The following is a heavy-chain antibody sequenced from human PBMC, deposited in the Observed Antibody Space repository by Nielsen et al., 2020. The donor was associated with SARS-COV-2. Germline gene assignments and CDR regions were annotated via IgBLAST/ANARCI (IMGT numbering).Heavy chain of an antibody. Sequence: GESLKISCAASGFTFSDYYMSWIRQAPGKGLEWVSYISSSSSTIYYADSVKGRFTISRDNAQNSLYLQMNSLRAEDTAVYYCARVNGVGPYYYYYYMDVWGKGTTVTVSS. V-gene: IGHV3-11*04. CDR2: ISSSSSTI. J-gene: IGHJ6*03. CDR3: ARVNGVGPYYYYYYMDV. CDR1: GFTFSDYY. D-gene: IGHD2-8*01.